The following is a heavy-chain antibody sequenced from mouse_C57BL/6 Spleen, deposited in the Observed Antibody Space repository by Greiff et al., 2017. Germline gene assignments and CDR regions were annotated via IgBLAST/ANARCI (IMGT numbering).Heavy chain of an antibody. J-gene: IGHJ2*01. Sequence: VQLQQSGPGLVKPSQSLSLTCSVTGYSITSGYYWNWIRQFPGNKLEWMGYISYDGSNNYNPSLKNRISITRDTSKNQFFLKLNSVTTEDTATYYCARSLAYWGQGTTLTVSS. CDR2: ISYDGSN. V-gene: IGHV3-6*01. CDR1: GYSITSGYY. CDR3: ARSLAY.